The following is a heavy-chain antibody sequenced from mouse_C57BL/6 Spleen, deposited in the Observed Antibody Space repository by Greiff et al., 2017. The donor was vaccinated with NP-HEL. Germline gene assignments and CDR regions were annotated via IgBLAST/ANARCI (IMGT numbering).Heavy chain of an antibody. J-gene: IGHJ3*01. V-gene: IGHV1-75*01. D-gene: IGHD2-3*01. Sequence: VKLQQSGPELVKPGASVKISCKASGYTFTDYYINWVKQRPGQGLEWIGWIFPGSGSTYYNEKFKGKATLTVDKSSSTAYMLLSSLTSEDSAVYFCARYDGYYVGGFADWGQGTLVTVSA. CDR1: GYTFTDYY. CDR2: IFPGSGST. CDR3: ARYDGYYVGGFAD.